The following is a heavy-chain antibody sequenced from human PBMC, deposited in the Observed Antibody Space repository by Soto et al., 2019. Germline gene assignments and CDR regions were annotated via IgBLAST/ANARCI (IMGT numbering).Heavy chain of an antibody. CDR1: GFTFSSYG. J-gene: IGHJ3*02. CDR3: ARSGRDSTTWSDDAFDI. D-gene: IGHD6-13*01. V-gene: IGHV3-30*03. Sequence: GGSLRLSCAASGFTFSSYGMHWVRQAPGKGLEWVAVISYDGSNKYYADSVKGRFTISRDNSKNTLYLQMNSLQIEDTAVYYFARSGRDSTTWSDDAFDIWGQGTMVTVSS. CDR2: ISYDGSNK.